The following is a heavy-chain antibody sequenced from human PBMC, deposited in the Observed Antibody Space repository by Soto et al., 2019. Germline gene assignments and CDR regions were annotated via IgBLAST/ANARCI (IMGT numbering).Heavy chain of an antibody. CDR1: GFTFSSYN. D-gene: IGHD1-26*01. J-gene: IGHJ4*02. Sequence: GGSLRLSCAASGFTFSSYNMNWVRQAPGKGLEWVSYISSSSRTIYYANSVKGRFTISRNNAKNSLYLQMNSLRDEDTAVYYCARDGSVSSAHDYWGQGTLVTVSS. CDR2: ISSSSRTI. CDR3: ARDGSVSSAHDY. V-gene: IGHV3-48*02.